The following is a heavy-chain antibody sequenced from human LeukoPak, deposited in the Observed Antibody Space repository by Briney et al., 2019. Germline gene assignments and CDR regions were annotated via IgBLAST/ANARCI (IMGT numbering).Heavy chain of an antibody. CDR3: ARAGDRYWYFDL. J-gene: IGHJ2*01. CDR1: GGTFSSYA. V-gene: IGHV1-69*06. CDR2: IIPIFGTA. Sequence: SSVKVSCQASGGTFSSYAISWVRQAPGQGLEWMGGIIPIFGTANYAQKFQGRVTITADKSASKAYMGLSSLRSEDTAVYYCARAGDRYWYFDLWGRGTLVAVSS. D-gene: IGHD7-27*01.